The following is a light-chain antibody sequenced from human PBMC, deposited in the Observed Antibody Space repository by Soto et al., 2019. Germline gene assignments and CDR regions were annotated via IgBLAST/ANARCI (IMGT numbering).Light chain of an antibody. CDR2: ANN. Sequence: QSAVTQPPSASGTPGQRVTISCSGSNSNIGSNSVNWYQQFPGTAPNLLIYANNQRPSGVPDRFSGSRSGTSASLAISGLQSEDDAEYYCAAWDDSQNALVFGGGTKLTVL. J-gene: IGLJ2*01. CDR3: AAWDDSQNALV. CDR1: NSNIGSNS. V-gene: IGLV1-44*01.